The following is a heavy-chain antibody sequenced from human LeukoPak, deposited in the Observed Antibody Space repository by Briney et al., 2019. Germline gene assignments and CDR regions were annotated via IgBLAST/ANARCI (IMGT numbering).Heavy chain of an antibody. CDR2: ISGGGGTT. V-gene: IGHV3-23*01. D-gene: IGHD2-2*01. Sequence: PEGSLRLSCAASGFTFSGFAMSWVRQTPGKGLEWVSTISGGGGTTCYADSVRGRFTISRDNSNNTLYLQMNSLRAEDTAIYYCAKDRLSNASAPRFDPWGQGTLVTASS. CDR1: GFTFSGFA. CDR3: AKDRLSNASAPRFDP. J-gene: IGHJ5*02.